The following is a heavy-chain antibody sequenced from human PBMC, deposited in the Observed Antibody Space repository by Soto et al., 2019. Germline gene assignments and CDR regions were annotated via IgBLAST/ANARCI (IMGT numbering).Heavy chain of an antibody. Sequence: PSETLSLTCAVYGGSFSAYYWSWIRQPPGKGLEWIGEIHHSGDTNYIPSLKSRVSISVDTAKNQFSLNLRSVTAADSAVYYCAISGELLLRHYFDYWGQGTLVTVSS. V-gene: IGHV4-34*01. CDR1: GGSFSAYY. CDR3: AISGELLLRHYFDY. J-gene: IGHJ4*02. D-gene: IGHD1-26*01. CDR2: IHHSGDT.